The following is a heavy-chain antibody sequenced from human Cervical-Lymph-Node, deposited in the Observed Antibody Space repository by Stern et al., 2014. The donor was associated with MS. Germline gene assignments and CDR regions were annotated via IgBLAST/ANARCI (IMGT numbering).Heavy chain of an antibody. CDR1: GFTFSSYG. D-gene: IGHD2-15*01. CDR3: ARDGRYCSGGSCYSQDYYYGMDV. V-gene: IGHV3-33*01. J-gene: IGHJ6*02. CDR2: IWYDGSNK. Sequence: VQLVESWGGVVQPGRSLRLSCAASGFTFSSYGMHWVRQAPGKGLEWVAVIWYDGSNKYYADSVKGRFTISRDNSKNTLYLQMNSLRAEDTAVYYCARDGRYCSGGSCYSQDYYYGMDVWGQGTTVTVSS.